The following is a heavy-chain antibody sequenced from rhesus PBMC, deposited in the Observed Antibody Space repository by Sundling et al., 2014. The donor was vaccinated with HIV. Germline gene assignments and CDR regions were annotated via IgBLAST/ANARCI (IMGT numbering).Heavy chain of an antibody. Sequence: EVQLVETGGGLVQPGGSLKLSCVTSGFIFSSYGMNWVRQAPGKGLEWVSAINSGGDSTYYADSVRGRFTISRDNSKNTLSLQMNSLKPEDTAVYYCARYLDWLLYYFDSWGQGVLVTVSS. CDR2: INSGGDST. J-gene: IGHJ4*01. CDR3: ARYLDWLLYYFDS. CDR1: GFIFSSYG. V-gene: IGHV3S42*01. D-gene: IGHD3-3*01.